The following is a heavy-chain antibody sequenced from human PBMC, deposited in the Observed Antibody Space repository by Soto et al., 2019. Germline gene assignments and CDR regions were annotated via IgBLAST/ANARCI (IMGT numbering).Heavy chain of an antibody. CDR3: ARVGRGSPADY. D-gene: IGHD3-16*01. CDR2: IIPIFGTA. Sequence: QVQLVQSGAEVKKPGSSVKVSCKASGGTFSSYAISWVRQAPGQGLEWRGGIIPIFGTANYAQKFQGRVTITAGEATSTAYTGLSSLSSEDTAVYYCARVGRGSPADYWGQGTLVTVSS. CDR1: GGTFSSYA. J-gene: IGHJ4*02. V-gene: IGHV1-69*12.